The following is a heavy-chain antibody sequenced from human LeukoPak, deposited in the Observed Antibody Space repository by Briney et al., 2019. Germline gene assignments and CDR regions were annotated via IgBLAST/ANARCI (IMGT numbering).Heavy chain of an antibody. CDR2: IFNTGTT. Sequence: PSETLSLTCTVSRGSIGSYYWGWTRQPPGKGLEWIAYIFNTGTTKYNPSLKSRVTISLDTSNSQFSLKLSSVTAADTAVYYCARLWGFCPGGTCSFDQWGQGSLVIVSS. CDR1: RGSIGSYY. CDR3: ARLWGFCPGGTCSFDQ. V-gene: IGHV4-59*08. D-gene: IGHD2-8*02. J-gene: IGHJ4*02.